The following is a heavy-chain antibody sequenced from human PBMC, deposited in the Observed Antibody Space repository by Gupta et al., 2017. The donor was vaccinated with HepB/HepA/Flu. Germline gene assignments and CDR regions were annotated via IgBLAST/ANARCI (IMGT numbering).Heavy chain of an antibody. Sequence: EVQLLESGGGLVQPGGSLRLSCAASGFTFSNYPMSWVRQGPGQGLEWVSAISASGRSTYSADSVKGRFTVSRDNSKNTLYLQMNGLRAEDTAVYYCAKKTSGTESLWFDPWGQGTLVTVSS. CDR3: AKKTSGTESLWFDP. J-gene: IGHJ5*02. V-gene: IGHV3-23*01. CDR2: ISASGRST. CDR1: GFTFSNYP. D-gene: IGHD3-10*01.